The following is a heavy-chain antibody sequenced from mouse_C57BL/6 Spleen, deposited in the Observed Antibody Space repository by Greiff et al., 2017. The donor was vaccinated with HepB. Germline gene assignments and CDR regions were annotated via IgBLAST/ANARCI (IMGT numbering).Heavy chain of an antibody. V-gene: IGHV1-52*01. CDR1: GYTFTSYW. Sequence: VKLQQPGAELVRPGSSVKLSCKASGYTFTSYWMHWVKQRPIQGLEWIGNIDPSDSETHYNQKFKDKATLTVDKSSSTAYMQLSSLTSEDSAVYYCARRDGRYWYFDVWGTGTTVTVSS. CDR2: IDPSDSET. D-gene: IGHD1-1*02. CDR3: ARRDGRYWYFDV. J-gene: IGHJ1*03.